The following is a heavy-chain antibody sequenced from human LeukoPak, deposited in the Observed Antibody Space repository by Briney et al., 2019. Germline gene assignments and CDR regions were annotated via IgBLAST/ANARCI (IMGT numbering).Heavy chain of an antibody. CDR1: GYTFTSYD. V-gene: IGHV1-8*01. CDR2: MNPNSGNT. Sequence: ASVKVSCKASGYTFTSYDINWVRQATGQGLEWVGWMNPNSGNTGYPQKFQGRVTMTRNTSISTAYIELSSLRSEDTAVYYCVRDRDATPDDVRDYWGQGSLVTVSS. CDR3: VRDRDATPDDVRDY. D-gene: IGHD2-21*02. J-gene: IGHJ4*02.